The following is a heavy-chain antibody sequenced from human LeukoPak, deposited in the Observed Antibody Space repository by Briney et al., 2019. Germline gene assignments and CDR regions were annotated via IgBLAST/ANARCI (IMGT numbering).Heavy chain of an antibody. CDR2: INHSGST. J-gene: IGHJ4*02. Sequence: SSETLSLTCAVYGGSFSGYYWSWIRQPPGKGLEWIGEINHSGSTNYNPSLKSRVTISVDTSKNQFSLKLSSVTAADTAVYYCARHWVTIGPWYFDYWGQGTLVTVSS. CDR1: GGSFSGYY. V-gene: IGHV4-34*01. CDR3: ARHWVTIGPWYFDY. D-gene: IGHD4-17*01.